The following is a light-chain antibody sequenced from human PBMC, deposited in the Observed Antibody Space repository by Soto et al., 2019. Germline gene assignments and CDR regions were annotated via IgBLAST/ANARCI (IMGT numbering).Light chain of an antibody. CDR3: QQYNSYSWT. J-gene: IGKJ1*01. Sequence: DIQMTQSPCSVSASVGDRVTITCGASQSISTWLAWFQQKPGKAPKLLIYETSSLESGVPSRFGGSGSGTEFTLTISSLQPDDFAIYYCQQYNSYSWTFGQGTKVDIK. CDR2: ETS. V-gene: IGKV1-5*03. CDR1: QSISTW.